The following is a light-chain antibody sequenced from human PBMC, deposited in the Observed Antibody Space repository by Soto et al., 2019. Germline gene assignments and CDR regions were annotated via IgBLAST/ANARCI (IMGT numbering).Light chain of an antibody. J-gene: IGLJ1*01. V-gene: IGLV2-14*01. CDR3: NSYSSTSFHV. CDR1: NSDVGGYNY. Sequence: QSALTQPASVSGSPGQSITICCTGTNSDVGGYNYVSWYQQHPGKAPKLLIYQVTSRASGVSHRFSGSKSGNTAALTISGLQPEVEAEYYFNSYSSTSFHVFGTGTKLTVL. CDR2: QVT.